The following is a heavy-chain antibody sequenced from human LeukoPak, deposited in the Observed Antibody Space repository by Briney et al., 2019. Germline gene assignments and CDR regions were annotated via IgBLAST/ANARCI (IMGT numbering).Heavy chain of an antibody. V-gene: IGHV3-33*01. D-gene: IGHD2-21*02. CDR3: ARDPSFLGDLYWYFDL. Sequence: GGSLRLSCAASGFSFSSNGMHWVRQAPGKGPEWVAVIWYDGSNKYYADSVKGRFTISRDNSKNTLYLQMNSLRAEDTAVYYCARDPSFLGDLYWYFDLWGRGTRVTVSS. J-gene: IGHJ2*01. CDR1: GFSFSSNG. CDR2: IWYDGSNK.